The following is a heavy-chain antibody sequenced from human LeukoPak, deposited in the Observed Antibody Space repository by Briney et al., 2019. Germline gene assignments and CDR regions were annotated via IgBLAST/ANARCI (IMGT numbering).Heavy chain of an antibody. CDR3: ARVVSVVVTAFDI. D-gene: IGHD2-21*02. V-gene: IGHV4-39*07. J-gene: IGHJ3*02. CDR2: IYHSGST. CDR1: GGSISSTSYY. Sequence: SETLSLTCTVSGGSISSTSYYWGWIRQPPGKGLEWIGEIYHSGSTNYNPSLKSRVTISVDKSKNQFSLKLSSVTAADTAVYYCARVVSVVVTAFDIWGQGTMVTVSS.